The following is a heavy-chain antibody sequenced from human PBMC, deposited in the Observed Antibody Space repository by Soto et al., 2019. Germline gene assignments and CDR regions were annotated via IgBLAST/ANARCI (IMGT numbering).Heavy chain of an antibody. CDR2: IYYSGST. CDR3: ASRSIYGDPSLIDY. V-gene: IGHV4-31*03. D-gene: IGHD4-17*01. CDR1: GGSISSGGYY. J-gene: IGHJ4*02. Sequence: SETLSLTCTVSGGSISSGGYYWSWIRQHPGKGLEWIGYIYYSGSTYYNPSLKSRVTISVDTSKNQFSLKLSSVTAADTAVYYCASRSIYGDPSLIDYWGQGTPVTVSS.